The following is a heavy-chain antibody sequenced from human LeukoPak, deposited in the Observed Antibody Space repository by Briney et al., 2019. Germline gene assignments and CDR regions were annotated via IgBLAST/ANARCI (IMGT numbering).Heavy chain of an antibody. J-gene: IGHJ4*02. CDR3: ARDRDGGGDY. V-gene: IGHV3-30-3*01. D-gene: IGHD3-16*01. Sequence: PGGSLRLSCAAPGFTFSSYAMHWVRQAPGKGLEWVAVISYDGSNKYYADSVKGRFTISRDNSKNTLYLQMNSLRAEDTAVYYCARDRDGGGDYWGQGTLVTVSS. CDR2: ISYDGSNK. CDR1: GFTFSSYA.